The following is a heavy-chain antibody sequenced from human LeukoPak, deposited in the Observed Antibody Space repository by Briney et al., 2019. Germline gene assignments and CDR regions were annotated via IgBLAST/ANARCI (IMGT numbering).Heavy chain of an antibody. V-gene: IGHV4-34*01. CDR2: INHGGST. CDR1: GGSFSGDF. CDR3: ARRGYSYGYNY. Sequence: PSETLSLTCAVYGGSFSGDFWSWIRQSPGKGLEWIGEINHGGSTTYNPSLQSRVTMSVDTSTNQISLKMTSVTAADTAVYYCARRGYSYGYNYWGQGTLVTVSS. D-gene: IGHD5-18*01. J-gene: IGHJ4*02.